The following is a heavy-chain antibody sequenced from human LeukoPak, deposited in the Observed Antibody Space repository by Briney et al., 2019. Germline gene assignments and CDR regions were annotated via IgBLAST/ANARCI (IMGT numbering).Heavy chain of an antibody. Sequence: GGSLRLSCAASGFTVSSNYMSWVRQAPGKGLEWVSSISSSSSYIYYADSVKGRFTISRDNAKNSLFLQMNSLRAEDTAVYYCARGLGWLHSWGQGTLVTVSS. CDR2: ISSSSSYI. CDR1: GFTVSSNY. J-gene: IGHJ5*02. CDR3: ARGLGWLHS. D-gene: IGHD3/OR15-3a*01. V-gene: IGHV3-21*01.